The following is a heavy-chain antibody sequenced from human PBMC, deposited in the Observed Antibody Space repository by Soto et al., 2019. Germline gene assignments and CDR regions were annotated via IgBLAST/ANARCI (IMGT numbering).Heavy chain of an antibody. D-gene: IGHD1-1*01. CDR2: INPAGNGH. Sequence: VQLVESGGGLVQPGESLRLSGTASGLTFSISWMTWVRQAPGAGLEWVSNINPAGNGHHYADSVKERFTISRDNAKNSLSLQLSVLRVAATPVSYWATANTTSACDMSGQGTIVTVSS. CDR1: GLTFSISW. CDR3: ATANTTSACDM. J-gene: IGHJ3*02. V-gene: IGHV3-7*01.